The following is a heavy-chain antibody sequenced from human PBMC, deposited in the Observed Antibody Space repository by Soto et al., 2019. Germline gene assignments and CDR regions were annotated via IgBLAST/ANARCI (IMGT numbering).Heavy chain of an antibody. Sequence: GSLRLSCAASGFTFSSYAMSWVRQAPGKGMEWVAAISSSGGSTYYADSVKGRFTISRDNSKNTLYLQMNSLRAEDAAVYYCAKDLVSSNAVYFDYWGKATLVTVPS. CDR3: AKDLVSSNAVYFDY. D-gene: IGHD1-20*01. CDR1: GFTFSSYA. J-gene: IGHJ4*02. V-gene: IGHV3-23*01. CDR2: ISSSGGST.